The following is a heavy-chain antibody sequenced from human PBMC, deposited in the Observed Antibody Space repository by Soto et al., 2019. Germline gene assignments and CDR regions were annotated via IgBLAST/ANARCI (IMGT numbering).Heavy chain of an antibody. CDR2: IDPSDSYT. V-gene: IGHV5-10-1*01. D-gene: IGHD2-2*01. CDR1: GYSFTSYW. Sequence: GESLKISCKGSGYSFTSYWISWVRQMPGKGLKWMGRIDPSDSYTNYSPSFQGHVTISADKSISTAYLQWSSLKASDTAMYYCARRIVVVPATPVNQTYYYGMDVWGQGTTVTVSS. CDR3: ARRIVVVPATPVNQTYYYGMDV. J-gene: IGHJ6*02.